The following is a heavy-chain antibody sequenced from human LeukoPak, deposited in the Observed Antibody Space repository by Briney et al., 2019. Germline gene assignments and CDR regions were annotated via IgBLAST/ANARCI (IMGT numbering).Heavy chain of an antibody. D-gene: IGHD3-22*01. CDR1: GYTFTSYG. Sequence: ASVKVSCKASGYTFTSYGISWVRQAPGQGLEWMGWISAYNGNTNYAQKLQGRVTMTTDTSTSTAYMELRSLRSDDTAVYYCARGRVYYDSSLIVEYYFDYWGQGTLVTVSS. CDR3: ARGRVYYDSSLIVEYYFDY. J-gene: IGHJ4*02. CDR2: ISAYNGNT. V-gene: IGHV1-18*01.